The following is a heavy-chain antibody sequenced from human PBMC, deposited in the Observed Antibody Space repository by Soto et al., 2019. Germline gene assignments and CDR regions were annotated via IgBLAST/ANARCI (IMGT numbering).Heavy chain of an antibody. CDR3: ARGASIAGLYYGMDV. V-gene: IGHV4-31*03. CDR2: NYYSGIT. Sequence: QVQLQESGPGLVKPSQTLSLTCTVSGGSISSGGYYWTWIRQHPGKGLEWIGYNYYSGITYYNPSLKSRVTVSLDTSKNQCSLKRSSVTAADTAVYYCARGASIAGLYYGMDVWGQGPTVTVSS. D-gene: IGHD6-6*01. J-gene: IGHJ6*02. CDR1: GGSISSGGYY.